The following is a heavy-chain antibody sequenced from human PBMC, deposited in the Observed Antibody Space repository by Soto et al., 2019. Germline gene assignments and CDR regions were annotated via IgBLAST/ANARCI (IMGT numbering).Heavy chain of an antibody. D-gene: IGHD1-26*01. V-gene: IGHV4-30-2*01. J-gene: IGHJ4*02. CDR1: GGSISNAAYS. CDR2: IYHSGST. Sequence: SETLSLTCTVSGGSISNAAYSWSWIRQPPGKGLEWIGYIYHSGSTNYNPSLKSRVTISVDTSKNQFSLKLSSVTAADTAVYYCARGASDGIDYWGQGTLVTVSS. CDR3: ARGASDGIDY.